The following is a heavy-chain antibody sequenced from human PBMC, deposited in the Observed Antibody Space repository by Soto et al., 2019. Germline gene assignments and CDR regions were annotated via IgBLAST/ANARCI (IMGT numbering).Heavy chain of an antibody. CDR1: GFIFSSYS. J-gene: IGHJ4*02. V-gene: IGHV3-21*06. CDR2: ISPRSDYI. Sequence: EVQLVESGGGLVKPGGSLRLSCAASGFIFSSYSMNWVRQAPGKGLEWVSSISPRSDYIYFADSMSGRFTISRDNAQNSLYLHMNNLRAEDTAVYHCARVSGTLERYSDLDYWGQGTLVTVSS. D-gene: IGHD3-10*01. CDR3: ARVSGTLERYSDLDY.